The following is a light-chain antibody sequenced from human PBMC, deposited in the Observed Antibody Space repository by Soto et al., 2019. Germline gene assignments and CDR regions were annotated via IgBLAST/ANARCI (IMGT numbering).Light chain of an antibody. CDR2: GAS. CDR1: QSVSSN. V-gene: IGKV3-15*01. J-gene: IGKJ1*01. Sequence: EIVMTQSPATLSVSPGERATLSCRASQSVSSNLAWYQQKPGQAPRLLIYGASTRATGIPARFSGSGSGTEVTLTISCLKYEDFAVYYCQQYNNWLWTFGQGTKVEIK. CDR3: QQYNNWLWT.